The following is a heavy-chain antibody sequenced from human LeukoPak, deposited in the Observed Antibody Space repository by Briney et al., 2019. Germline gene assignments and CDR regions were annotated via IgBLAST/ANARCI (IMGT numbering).Heavy chain of an antibody. J-gene: IGHJ4*02. Sequence: PGGSLRLSCAASGFTFSSYAMSWVRQTPGKGLEWVSAISGSGGSTYYADSVKGRFTISRDNSKNTLYLQMNSLRAEDTAVYYCAKDPPGTVAGYNDYWGQGTLVTVSS. CDR1: GFTFSSYA. CDR3: AKDPPGTVAGYNDY. V-gene: IGHV3-23*01. CDR2: ISGSGGST. D-gene: IGHD1-1*01.